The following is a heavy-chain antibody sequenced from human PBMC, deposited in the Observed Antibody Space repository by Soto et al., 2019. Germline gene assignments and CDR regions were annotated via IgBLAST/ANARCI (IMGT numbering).Heavy chain of an antibody. CDR1: GGSISSYY. J-gene: IGHJ5*02. V-gene: IGHV4-59*01. Sequence: PSETLSLTCTVSGGSISSYYWSWIRQPPGKGLEWIGYIYYSGSTSYNPSLKSRVTISVDTSKNQFSLKLSSVTAADTAVYYCARLVEAHFDPWGQGTLVTVSS. CDR2: IYYSGST. D-gene: IGHD2-15*01. CDR3: ARLVEAHFDP.